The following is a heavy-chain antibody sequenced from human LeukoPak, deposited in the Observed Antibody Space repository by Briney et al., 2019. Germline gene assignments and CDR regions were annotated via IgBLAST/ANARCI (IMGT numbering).Heavy chain of an antibody. V-gene: IGHV4-34*01. J-gene: IGHJ4*02. Sequence: SETLSLTCAVYGGSFSGYYWSWIRQPPGKGLEWIGETNHSGSANYNPSLKSRVTISVDTSKNQFSLQLNSVTPEDTAVYYCARGYSSSWYRFDYWGQGTLVTVSS. D-gene: IGHD6-13*01. CDR2: TNHSGSA. CDR1: GGSFSGYY. CDR3: ARGYSSSWYRFDY.